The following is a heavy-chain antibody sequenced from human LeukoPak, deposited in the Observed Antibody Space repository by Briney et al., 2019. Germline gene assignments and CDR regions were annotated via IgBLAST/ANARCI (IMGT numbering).Heavy chain of an antibody. Sequence: GASVKVSCKASGYTFTSYYMHWVRQAPGQGLEWMGWINPNSGGTNYAQKFQGRVTMTRDTSISTAYMELSRLRSDDTAVYYCARDATVTPTYFDYWGQGTLVTVSS. CDR1: GYTFTSYY. V-gene: IGHV1-2*02. CDR2: INPNSGGT. D-gene: IGHD4-17*01. J-gene: IGHJ4*02. CDR3: ARDATVTPTYFDY.